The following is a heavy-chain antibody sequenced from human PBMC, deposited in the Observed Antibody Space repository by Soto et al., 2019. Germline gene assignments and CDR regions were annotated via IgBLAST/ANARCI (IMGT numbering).Heavy chain of an antibody. V-gene: IGHV4-34*01. D-gene: IGHD3-3*01. J-gene: IGHJ4*02. CDR3: ARLRAYYDFWSGYSADY. CDR2: INHSGST. CDR1: GGSFSGYY. Sequence: KPSETLSLTCAVYGGSFSGYYWSWIRQPPGKGLEWIGEINHSGSTNYNPSLKSRVTISVDTSKNQFSLKLSSVTAADTAVYYCARLRAYYDFWSGYSADYWGQGTLVTVSS.